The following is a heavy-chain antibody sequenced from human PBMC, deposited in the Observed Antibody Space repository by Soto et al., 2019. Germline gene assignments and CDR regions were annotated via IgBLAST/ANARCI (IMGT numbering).Heavy chain of an antibody. Sequence: GESLKISCAASGFTFSNYAMSWVRQAPGEGLEWVSTISGTCGNTFNADSVRGRFTIYRDNSKGTLYLQMNSLRAEGTAVYFCAKDVDGPWNRDYFYGMDVWGQVSTVTVSS. CDR1: GFTFSNYA. CDR3: AKDVDGPWNRDYFYGMDV. CDR2: ISGTCGNT. J-gene: IGHJ6*02. V-gene: IGHV3-23*01. D-gene: IGHD1-1*01.